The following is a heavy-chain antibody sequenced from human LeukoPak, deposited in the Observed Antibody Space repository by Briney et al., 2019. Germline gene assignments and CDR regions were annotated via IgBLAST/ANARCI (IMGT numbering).Heavy chain of an antibody. D-gene: IGHD6-19*01. V-gene: IGHV1-2*02. CDR1: GYTFTSYY. CDR2: INPNGGGT. Sequence: ASVKVSCKASGYTFTSYYINWVRQAPGQGLEWIGWINPNGGGTKYAQKFQGRVTITRDTSISTASMELSSLTSDDTALYYCATDGAVGGTAYPEYWGQGTLVTVSS. CDR3: ATDGAVGGTAYPEY. J-gene: IGHJ4*02.